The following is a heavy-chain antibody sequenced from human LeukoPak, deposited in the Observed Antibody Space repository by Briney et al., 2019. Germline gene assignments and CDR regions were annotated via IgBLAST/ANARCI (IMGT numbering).Heavy chain of an antibody. CDR3: ARGVGGFWSGATWFDP. V-gene: IGHV4-30-4*08. D-gene: IGHD3-3*01. CDR1: GGSISSGDYY. CDR2: IYNSGRT. J-gene: IGHJ5*02. Sequence: SETLSLTCSVSGGSISSGDYYWRWIRQPPGKGLEWIGYIYNSGRTYYNPSLKSRVSISADTSKKHFSLKMSSVSAADTAVYYCARGVGGFWSGATWFDPWGQGTLVTVSS.